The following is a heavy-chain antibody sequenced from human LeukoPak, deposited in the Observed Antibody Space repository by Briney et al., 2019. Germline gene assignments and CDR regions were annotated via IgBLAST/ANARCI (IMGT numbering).Heavy chain of an antibody. CDR1: GGSMISLY. J-gene: IGHJ6*03. D-gene: IGHD5-18*01. V-gene: IGHV4-59*01. Sequence: SETLSLTCTVSGGSMISLYGSWIRQPPGRGLEWIGYIYYSGSTNYNPSLKSRVTISVDKSKNQFSLKLSSVTAADTAVYYCARTTYSYGYPYYYHMDVWGKGTTVTVSS. CDR3: ARTTYSYGYPYYYHMDV. CDR2: IYYSGST.